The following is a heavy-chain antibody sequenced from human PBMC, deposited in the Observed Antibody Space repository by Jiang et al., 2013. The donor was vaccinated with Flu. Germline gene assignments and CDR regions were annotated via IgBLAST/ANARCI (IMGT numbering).Heavy chain of an antibody. CDR1: GFSFNGYP. V-gene: IGHV3-30-3*01. D-gene: IGHD5-18*01. CDR3: AREGWIPAADIWGYFDY. J-gene: IGHJ4*02. Sequence: VVQPGRSLRISCAASGFSFNGYPMHWVRQAPGKGLEWLTVISKDGDKKDYADSVRGRFTVSRDNFENSLYLQMNGLRTEDTAIYYCAREGWIPAADIWGYFDYWGQGTLVTVSS. CDR2: ISKDGDKK.